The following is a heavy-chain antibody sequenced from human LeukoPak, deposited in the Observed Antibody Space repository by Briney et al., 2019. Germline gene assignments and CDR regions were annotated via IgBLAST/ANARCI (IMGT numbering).Heavy chain of an antibody. Sequence: GASVKVSCKASGYTFTSYDINWVRQATGQGLEWMGWMNPNSGNTGYAQKFQGRVTMTRNTSISTAYMELSSLRSDDTAVYYCARFIAAPYYFDYWGRGTLFTVSS. V-gene: IGHV1-8*01. CDR2: MNPNSGNT. CDR3: ARFIAAPYYFDY. CDR1: GYTFTSYD. D-gene: IGHD6-13*01. J-gene: IGHJ4*02.